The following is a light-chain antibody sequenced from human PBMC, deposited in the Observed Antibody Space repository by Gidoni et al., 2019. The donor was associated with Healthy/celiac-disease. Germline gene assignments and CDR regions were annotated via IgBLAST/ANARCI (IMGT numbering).Light chain of an antibody. CDR2: AAS. CDR3: QQSYSTPLT. CDR1: QSISSY. V-gene: IGKV1-39*01. J-gene: IGKJ4*01. Sequence: EIQMTQYPSSLSASVGDRVTITCRASQSISSYLNWYQQKQGKAPKLLIYAASSLQSGVPSRFSGSGSGTVFTLTISSLQPEDFASYYCQQSYSTPLTFGGGTKLEIK.